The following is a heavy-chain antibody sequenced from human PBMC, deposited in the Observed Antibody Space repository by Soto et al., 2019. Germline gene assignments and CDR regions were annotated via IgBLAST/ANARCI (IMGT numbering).Heavy chain of an antibody. J-gene: IGHJ4*02. CDR1: GGTFGRNT. V-gene: IGHV1-69*01. Sequence: QVHLVQSAAEVKKPGSSVRVSCTVSGGTFGRNTIDWVRQAPEQGLECMGHIVPIFGTFKYAQKFQGRVTFTADESTTTAYMDLSSLTSEDTAVYFCARDLNWALDYWGQGTLVTVSS. CDR3: ARDLNWALDY. D-gene: IGHD7-27*01. CDR2: IVPIFGTF.